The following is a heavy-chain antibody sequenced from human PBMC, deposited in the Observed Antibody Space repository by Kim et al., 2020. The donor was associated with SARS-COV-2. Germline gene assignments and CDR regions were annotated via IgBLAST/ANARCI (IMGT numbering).Heavy chain of an antibody. CDR2: ISSSSYI. Sequence: GGSLRLSCAASGFTFSSYSMNWVRQAPGKGLEWVSSISSSSYIYYADSVKGRFTISRDNAKNSLYLQMNSLRAEDTAVYYCASIPLAAAGGWFDPWGQGTLVTVSS. V-gene: IGHV3-21*01. CDR3: ASIPLAAAGGWFDP. CDR1: GFTFSSYS. J-gene: IGHJ5*02. D-gene: IGHD6-13*01.